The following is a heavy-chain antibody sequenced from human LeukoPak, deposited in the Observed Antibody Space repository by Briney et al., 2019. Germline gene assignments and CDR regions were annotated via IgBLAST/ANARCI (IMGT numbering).Heavy chain of an antibody. D-gene: IGHD2-2*01. CDR3: ARDRLDCSSTSCYREIDY. CDR1: GSMYNYY. V-gene: IGHV4-59*12. J-gene: IGHJ4*02. Sequence: SETLSLTCTVSGSMYNYYWSWIRQPPGKGLEWIGYIHYNGITNYNPSLKSRVTMSLDTSKNQFSLKLSSVTAADTAVYYCARDRLDCSSTSCYREIDYWGQGTLVTVSS. CDR2: IHYNGIT.